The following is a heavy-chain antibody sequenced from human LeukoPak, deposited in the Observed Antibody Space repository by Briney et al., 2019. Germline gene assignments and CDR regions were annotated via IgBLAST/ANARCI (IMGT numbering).Heavy chain of an antibody. J-gene: IGHJ4*02. Sequence: GGSLRLSCAASGFTFSSYAMSWVRQAPGKGLQWVAALSNSGAGPIYADSVKGRFTIPRDNSKNTLYLQMNSLRAEDTAVYYCAKRGERDKSRCLDYWGQGTLVTVSS. CDR3: AKRGERDKSRCLDY. D-gene: IGHD3-16*01. CDR1: GFTFSSYA. CDR2: LSNSGAGP. V-gene: IGHV3-23*01.